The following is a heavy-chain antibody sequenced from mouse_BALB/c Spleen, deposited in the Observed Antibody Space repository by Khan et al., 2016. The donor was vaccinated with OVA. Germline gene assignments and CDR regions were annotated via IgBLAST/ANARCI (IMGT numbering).Heavy chain of an antibody. V-gene: IGHV1S81*02. D-gene: IGHD3-1*01. Sequence: QVQLQQFGAELVKPGASVKLSCKASGYAFTNYQMYWVKQRPGQGLEWIGEINPSNGGTNFNEKFKSKATLTVDKSSSTAYMQLSSLTSEDSAVYYCTRGGYGGFAYWGQGTLVTVSA. CDR3: TRGGYGGFAY. CDR2: INPSNGGT. CDR1: GYAFTNYQ. J-gene: IGHJ3*01.